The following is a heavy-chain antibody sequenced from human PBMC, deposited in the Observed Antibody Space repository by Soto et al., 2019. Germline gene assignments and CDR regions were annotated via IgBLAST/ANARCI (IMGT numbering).Heavy chain of an antibody. CDR2: ISWNSGSI. J-gene: IGHJ6*02. V-gene: IGHV3-9*01. CDR3: AKAAEIITYYYGMDV. Sequence: EVQLVESGGGLVQPGRSLRLSCAASGFTFDDYAMHWVRQAPGKGLEWVSGISWNSGSIGYADSVKGRFTISRDNAKNSLYLQMNSLRAEDTALYYCAKAAEIITYYYGMDVWGQGTTVTVSS. D-gene: IGHD3-10*01. CDR1: GFTFDDYA.